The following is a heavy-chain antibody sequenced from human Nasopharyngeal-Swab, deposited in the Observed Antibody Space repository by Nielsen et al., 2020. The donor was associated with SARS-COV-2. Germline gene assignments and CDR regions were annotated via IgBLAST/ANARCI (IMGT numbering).Heavy chain of an antibody. J-gene: IGHJ4*02. CDR2: IYSGGST. V-gene: IGHV3-66*02. D-gene: IGHD6-19*01. CDR3: AKSSGWYVGYFDY. Sequence: WIRQPPGKGLEWASVIYSGGSTYYADSVKGRFTISRDNSKNTLYLQMNSLRAEDTAVYYCAKSSGWYVGYFDYWGQGTLVTVSS.